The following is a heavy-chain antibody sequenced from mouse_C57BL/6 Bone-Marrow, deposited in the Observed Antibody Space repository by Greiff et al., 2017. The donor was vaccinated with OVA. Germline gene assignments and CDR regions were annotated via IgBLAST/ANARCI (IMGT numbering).Heavy chain of an antibody. CDR1: GFNINDYY. J-gene: IGHJ2*01. V-gene: IGHV14-2*01. CDR3: AREVYYGSSPHYFDY. CDR2: IDPEDGDT. Sequence: EVQLQQSGAELVKPGASVKLSCTASGFNINDYYMHWVKQRTEQGLEWIGRIDPEDGDTKYAPKFQGKATITADTSSNTAYLQLSSLTSEDTAVYYCAREVYYGSSPHYFDYWGQGTTLTVSS. D-gene: IGHD1-1*01.